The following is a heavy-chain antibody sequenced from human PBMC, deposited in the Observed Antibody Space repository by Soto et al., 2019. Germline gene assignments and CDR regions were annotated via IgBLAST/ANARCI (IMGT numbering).Heavy chain of an antibody. Sequence: QVQLQESGPGLVKPSETLSLTCTVSGGSISSYYWSWIRQPPGKGLEWIGYIYYSGSTNYNPSLKSRVPISVDTSKNHFSLKLSSLTAADTAVYYCARARNFGSGSYPFDYWGQGTLVTVSS. CDR1: GGSISSYY. CDR2: IYYSGST. D-gene: IGHD3-10*01. V-gene: IGHV4-59*01. CDR3: ARARNFGSGSYPFDY. J-gene: IGHJ4*02.